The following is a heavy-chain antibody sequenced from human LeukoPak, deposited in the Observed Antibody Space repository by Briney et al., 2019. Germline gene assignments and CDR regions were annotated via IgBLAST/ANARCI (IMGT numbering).Heavy chain of an antibody. D-gene: IGHD4-11*01. J-gene: IGHJ5*02. CDR3: ARQTTVTTGFDP. CDR1: GGTFSSYA. V-gene: IGHV1-69*05. Sequence: ASVKVSCKASGGTFSSYAISWVRQASGQGLEWMGRIIPIFGTANYAQKFQGRVTITTDESTSTAYMELSSLRSEDTAVYYCARQTTVTTGFDPWGQGTLVTVSS. CDR2: IIPIFGTA.